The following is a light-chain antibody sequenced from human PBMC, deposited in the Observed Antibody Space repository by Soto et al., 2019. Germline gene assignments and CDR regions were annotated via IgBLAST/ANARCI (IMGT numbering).Light chain of an antibody. CDR1: QSVSSSY. CDR2: GAS. V-gene: IGKV3-20*01. Sequence: EIVLTQSPGTLSLSPGERATLSCRASQSVSSSYLAWYQQKPGQAPRLLIYGASSRATGIPDRFSGSGSGTDFTLTISRLEPEDFAVYYCQQYGRSPRNFGGGKKVEIK. J-gene: IGKJ4*01. CDR3: QQYGRSPRN.